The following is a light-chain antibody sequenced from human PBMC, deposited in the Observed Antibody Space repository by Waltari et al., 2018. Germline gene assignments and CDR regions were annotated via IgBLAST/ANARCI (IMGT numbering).Light chain of an antibody. V-gene: IGKV3-20*01. CDR2: GAS. CDR1: QSVSTYY. CDR3: QQYGTSPPLT. Sequence: EIVLTQSPGTLSLSPGERATLSCRASQSVSTYYLAWYQHKPGQAPRLVIYGASTRAAGIPDRLSGSGSGTDFTITISGLEPEDFAVYYCQQYGTSPPLTFGGGTKVEIK. J-gene: IGKJ4*01.